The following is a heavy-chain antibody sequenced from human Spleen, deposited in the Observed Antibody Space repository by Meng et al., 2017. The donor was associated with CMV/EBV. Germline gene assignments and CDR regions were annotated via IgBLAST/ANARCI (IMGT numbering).Heavy chain of an antibody. J-gene: IGHJ5*02. CDR2: IYYSGST. CDR1: GGSISSYY. V-gene: IGHV4-59*08. Sequence: SETLSLTCTVSGGSISSYYWSWIRQPPGKGLEWIGYIYYSGSTNYNPSLKSRVTISVDTSKNQFSLKLSSVTAADTAVYYCARVAAPTHDWFDPWGQGTLVTVSS. CDR3: ARVAAPTHDWFDP. D-gene: IGHD6-13*01.